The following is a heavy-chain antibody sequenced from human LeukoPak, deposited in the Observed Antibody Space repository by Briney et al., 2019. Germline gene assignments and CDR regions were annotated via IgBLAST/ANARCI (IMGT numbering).Heavy chain of an antibody. CDR3: ARVDGSGSSDGMDV. V-gene: IGHV3-66*01. CDR1: GFTVSSNY. J-gene: IGHJ6*02. Sequence: GGSLRLSCAASGFTVSSNYMSWVRQAPGKGLEWVSVIYSGGSTYYADSVKGRFTISRDNSKNTLYLQMNSLRAEDTAVYYCARVDGSGSSDGMDVWGQGTTVTVSS. D-gene: IGHD3-10*01. CDR2: IYSGGST.